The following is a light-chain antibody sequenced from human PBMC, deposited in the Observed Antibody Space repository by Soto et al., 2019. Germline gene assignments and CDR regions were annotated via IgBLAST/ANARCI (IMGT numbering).Light chain of an antibody. V-gene: IGLV2-14*01. J-gene: IGLJ1*01. CDR1: SSDIGAYDY. Sequence: QSVLTQPASVSGSPGQSITISCSGTSSDIGAYDYVSWYQQRPGKAPKLMIYDVRNRPSGISTRFSASKSGNTASLTISRLQPEDEADYYCCSHTTIKTYVFGTGTKLTVL. CDR3: CSHTTIKTYV. CDR2: DVR.